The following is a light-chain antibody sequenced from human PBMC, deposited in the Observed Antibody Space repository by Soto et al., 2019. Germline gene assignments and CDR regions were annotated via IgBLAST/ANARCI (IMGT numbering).Light chain of an antibody. CDR2: GAS. CDR3: QQYNNWPFPSWT. CDR1: QSVSSN. Sequence: EIVMTQSPATLSVSPGERATLSCRASQSVSSNLAWYQQKPGQAPRLLIYGASTRATGIPARFNGSGSGTEFTLTISSLQSEDFAVYYCQQYNNWPFPSWTFGQGNKVEIK. V-gene: IGKV3-15*01. J-gene: IGKJ1*01.